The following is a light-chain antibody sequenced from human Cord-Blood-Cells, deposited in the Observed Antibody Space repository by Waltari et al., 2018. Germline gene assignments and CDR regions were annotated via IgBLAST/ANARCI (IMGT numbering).Light chain of an antibody. CDR1: SSDVGGYNY. CDR3: SSYTSSSTVV. J-gene: IGLJ2*01. V-gene: IGLV2-14*01. CDR2: DVS. Sequence: QSALTQSASVSGSPGQSITISCTGTSSDVGGYNYVSWYQQHPGKAPKLMIYDVSNRPSGVPNRFSGSKSGNTASLTISGLQAEDEADYYCSSYTSSSTVVFGGGTKLTVL.